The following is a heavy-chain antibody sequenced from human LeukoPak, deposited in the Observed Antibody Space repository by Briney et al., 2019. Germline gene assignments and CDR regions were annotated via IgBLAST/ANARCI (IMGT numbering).Heavy chain of an antibody. D-gene: IGHD6-19*01. CDR2: ISSSGGNT. Sequence: GGSLRLSCAASGFTFSSYAMTWVRQGPGKGLEWVSTISSSGGNTYNADSMKGRFTISRDNSKNTLYLQMNSLRAEDTAVYYCAKRAASSGYYFDRWGQGTLVTVSS. CDR3: AKRAASSGYYFDR. V-gene: IGHV3-23*01. CDR1: GFTFSSYA. J-gene: IGHJ4*02.